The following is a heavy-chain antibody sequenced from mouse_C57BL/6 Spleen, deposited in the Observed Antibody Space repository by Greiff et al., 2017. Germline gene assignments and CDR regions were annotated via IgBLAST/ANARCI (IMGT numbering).Heavy chain of an antibody. D-gene: IGHD1-1*01. J-gene: IGHJ2*01. CDR1: GYAFSSYW. CDR2: IYPGDGDT. V-gene: IGHV1-80*01. CDR3: ARSATTVGPDY. Sequence: VQLQQSGAELVKPGASVKISCKASGYAFSSYWMNWVKQRPGKGLEWIGQIYPGDGDTNYNGKFKGKATLTADKSSSTAYMQLSILPSEYSAVYFCARSATTVGPDYWGQGTTLTVSS.